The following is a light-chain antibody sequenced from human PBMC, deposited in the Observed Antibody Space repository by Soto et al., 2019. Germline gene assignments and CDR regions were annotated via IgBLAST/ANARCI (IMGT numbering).Light chain of an antibody. CDR3: ATWDGSLNGPV. CDR1: SSNIGTYT. V-gene: IGLV1-44*01. CDR2: KYS. J-gene: IGLJ2*01. Sequence: QSALTQPPSASGTPGQRVTISCSGSSSNIGTYTVNWYQHLPGTAPKLLIYKYSQRPSGVPDRFSGSKSGTSVFLAISGLRSEDEADYYCATWDGSLNGPVFGGGTQLTVL.